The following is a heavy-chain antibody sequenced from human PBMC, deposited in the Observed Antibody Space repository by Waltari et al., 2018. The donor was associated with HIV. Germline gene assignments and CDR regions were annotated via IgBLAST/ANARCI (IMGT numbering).Heavy chain of an antibody. J-gene: IGHJ4*02. CDR2: NDHNGET. V-gene: IGHV4-34*01. D-gene: IGHD3-16*01. CDR1: GASVNETS. CDR3: VRGLGSRPFYRSYEP. Sequence: QVQLRPWGAGLLKPSETLSLPCAVYGASVNETSWAWIRQSPDKVLEWIGENDHNGETNYNPSFKTRVTISLDMSKNQVSLKLKSATAADTAVYFCVRGLGSRPFYRSYEPWGQGTLVTVSS.